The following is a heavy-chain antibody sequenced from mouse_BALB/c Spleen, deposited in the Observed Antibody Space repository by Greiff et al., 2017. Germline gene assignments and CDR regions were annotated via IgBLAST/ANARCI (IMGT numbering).Heavy chain of an antibody. CDR3: ARHGYYRYNWYFDV. V-gene: IGHV5-6*02. CDR2: ISSGGSYT. CDR1: GFTFSSYG. J-gene: IGHJ1*01. D-gene: IGHD2-14*01. Sequence: EVMLVESGGDLVKPGGSLKLSCAASGFTFSSYGMSWVRQTPDKRLEWVATISSGGSYTYYPDSVKGRFTISRDNAKNTLYLQMSSLNSEDTAMYYCARHGYYRYNWYFDVWGAGTTVTVSS.